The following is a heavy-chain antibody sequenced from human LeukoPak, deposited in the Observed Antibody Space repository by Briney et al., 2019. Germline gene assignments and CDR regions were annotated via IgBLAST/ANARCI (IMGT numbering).Heavy chain of an antibody. Sequence: PGGSLRLSCSASGFTFSSYPMHWVRQAPGKGLEYVSTIFTNGHFTSYAASVKGRFTTSRDNSMDTLYLQMSSLTPEDTAVYYCVKSPSDGLDVWGQGATVTVS. CDR3: VKSPSDGLDV. J-gene: IGHJ6*02. CDR2: IFTNGHFT. CDR1: GFTFSSYP. V-gene: IGHV3-64D*08.